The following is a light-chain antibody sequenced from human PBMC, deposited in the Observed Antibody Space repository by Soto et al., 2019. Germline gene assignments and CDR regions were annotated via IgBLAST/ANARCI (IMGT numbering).Light chain of an antibody. J-gene: IGKJ1*01. CDR1: QSVTSNY. Sequence: EIGLTQSPGTLSLSPGERATLSCRASQSVTSNYLAWYQQKPGQAPSLLIYGASSRATGIPDRFSGSGSGTDFTLTISRLEPEDFAVYYCQQYGSSQTFGQGTKVEIK. V-gene: IGKV3-20*01. CDR2: GAS. CDR3: QQYGSSQT.